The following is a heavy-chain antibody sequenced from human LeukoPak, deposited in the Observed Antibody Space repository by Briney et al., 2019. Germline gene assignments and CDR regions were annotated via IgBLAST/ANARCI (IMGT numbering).Heavy chain of an antibody. D-gene: IGHD3-3*01. CDR3: ARDGIFGVVNYYFDY. CDR1: GGSISSGSYY. Sequence: SETLSLTCTVSGGSISSGSYYWSWIRQPAGKGLEWIGSIYTSGSTNYNPSLKSRVTISVDTSKNQFSLKLSSVTAADTAVYYCARDGIFGVVNYYFDYWGQGTLVTVSS. V-gene: IGHV4-61*02. CDR2: IYTSGST. J-gene: IGHJ4*02.